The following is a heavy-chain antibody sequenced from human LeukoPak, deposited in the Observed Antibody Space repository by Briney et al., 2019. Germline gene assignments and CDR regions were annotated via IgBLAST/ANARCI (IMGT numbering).Heavy chain of an antibody. Sequence: PGGSLRLSWAASGFTFSIYAMSWVRQAPGKGLEWVSSISGSTGSTYYADSVKGRFTISRDNSKNTLYLQMNSLRAEDTAVYYCAKDIVATINYCEYWGQGTLVTVSS. J-gene: IGHJ4*02. CDR2: ISGSTGST. D-gene: IGHD5-12*01. CDR3: AKDIVATINYCEY. V-gene: IGHV3-23*01. CDR1: GFTFSIYA.